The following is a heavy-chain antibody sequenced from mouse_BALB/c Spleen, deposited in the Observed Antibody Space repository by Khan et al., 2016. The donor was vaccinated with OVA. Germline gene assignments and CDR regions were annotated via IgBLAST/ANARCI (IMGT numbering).Heavy chain of an antibody. CDR3: ARVYGGDFDY. Sequence: QLEESGPGLVKPSQSLSLTCTVTCYSITSDYAWNWIRQFPGNKLEWMGFISYSGNTKYNPSLKSRFSITRDTSKNQFFLQLNSVTTEDTATYYCARVYGGDFDYWGQGTSLTVSS. CDR1: CYSITSDYA. D-gene: IGHD1-1*01. J-gene: IGHJ2*02. V-gene: IGHV3-2*02. CDR2: ISYSGNT.